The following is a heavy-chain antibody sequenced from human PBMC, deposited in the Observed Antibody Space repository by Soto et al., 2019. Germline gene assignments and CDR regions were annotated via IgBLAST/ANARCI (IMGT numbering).Heavy chain of an antibody. Sequence: GASVKVSCKASGYTFTSYGISWVRQAPGQGLEWMGWISAYNGNTNYAQKLQGRVTMTTDTSTSTAYMELRSLRSDDTAVYYCARGMWTYYYDSSGSLLPFWGQGTMVTVSS. CDR1: GYTFTSYG. CDR3: ARGMWTYYYDSSGSLLPF. V-gene: IGHV1-18*01. J-gene: IGHJ3*01. CDR2: ISAYNGNT. D-gene: IGHD3-22*01.